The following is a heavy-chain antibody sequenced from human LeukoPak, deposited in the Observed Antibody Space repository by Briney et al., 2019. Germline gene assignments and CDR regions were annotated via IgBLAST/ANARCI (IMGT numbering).Heavy chain of an antibody. D-gene: IGHD1-26*01. CDR1: GFTVSSNY. J-gene: IGHJ4*02. Sequence: GGSLRLSCAASGFTVSSNYMRWVRQAPGKGLEWVSVIYSGGSTYYADSVKGRFTISRDNSKNTLYLQMNSLRAEDTAVYYCARVGGYSGSYLPPYYFDYWGQGTLVTVSS. V-gene: IGHV3-66*01. CDR2: IYSGGST. CDR3: ARVGGYSGSYLPPYYFDY.